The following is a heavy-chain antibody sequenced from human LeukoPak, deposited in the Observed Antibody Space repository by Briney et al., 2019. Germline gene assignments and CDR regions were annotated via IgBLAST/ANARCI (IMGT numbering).Heavy chain of an antibody. CDR1: GFTFSSYA. CDR3: VRHRSASDY. Sequence: GGSLRLSCAASGFTFSSYAMSWVRQAPGKGLGWVSSISPSSTYIYYADSLKGRITISRDNAKNSLYLQMNSLRAEDTAVYYCVRHRSASDYWGQGALVTVSS. J-gene: IGHJ4*02. D-gene: IGHD3-10*01. V-gene: IGHV3-21*01. CDR2: ISPSSTYI.